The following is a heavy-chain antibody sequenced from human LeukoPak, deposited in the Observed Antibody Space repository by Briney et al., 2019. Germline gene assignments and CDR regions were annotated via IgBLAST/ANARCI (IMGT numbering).Heavy chain of an antibody. V-gene: IGHV3-21*01. CDR3: ARYGRPGSGYYHAAGYFQH. CDR2: ISSSSSYI. J-gene: IGHJ1*01. D-gene: IGHD3-22*01. Sequence: GGSLRLSCAASGFTFTSYSMNWVRQAPGKGLEWVSSISSSSSYIYYADSVKGRFTISRDNAKNSLYLQMNSLRAEDTAVYYCARYGRPGSGYYHAAGYFQHWGQGTLVTVSS. CDR1: GFTFTSYS.